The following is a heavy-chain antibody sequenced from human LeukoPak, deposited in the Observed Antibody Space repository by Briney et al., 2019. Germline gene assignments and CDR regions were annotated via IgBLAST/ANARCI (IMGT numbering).Heavy chain of an antibody. V-gene: IGHV3-23*01. J-gene: IGHJ4*02. CDR3: AKTLSYSSGWVY. CDR2: ISGSGGST. D-gene: IGHD6-19*01. CDR1: GFTFSNYA. Sequence: GGSLRLSCAASGFTFSNYAMTWVRQAPGKGLEWVSAISGSGGSTYYADSVKGRFTISRDNSKNTLYLQMNSVRAEDAALYFCAKTLSYSSGWVYWGQGTLVTVSP.